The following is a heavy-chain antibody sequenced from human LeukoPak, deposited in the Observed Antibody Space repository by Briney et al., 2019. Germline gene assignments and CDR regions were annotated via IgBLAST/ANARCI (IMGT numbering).Heavy chain of an antibody. CDR2: INPNSGGT. D-gene: IGHD2-2*02. J-gene: IGHJ4*02. Sequence: ASVKVSCKASGYTFTGYYMHWVRQAPGQGLEWMGWINPNSGGTNYAQKFQGRVTMTRDTSISTAYMELSRLRSDDTAVYYCARGVANPGDYCSSTSCYTALSDYWGQGTLVTVSS. CDR3: ARGVANPGDYCSSTSCYTALSDY. V-gene: IGHV1-2*02. CDR1: GYTFTGYY.